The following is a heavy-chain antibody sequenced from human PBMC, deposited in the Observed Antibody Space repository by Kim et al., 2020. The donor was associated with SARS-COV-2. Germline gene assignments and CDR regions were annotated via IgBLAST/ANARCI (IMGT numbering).Heavy chain of an antibody. Sequence: SETLSLTCGVFGGSLSGNYRSWSRQTPGKVLEWIGEVNHSGFTNYNPALKRRVTVSVDPSKNQFSLKLASVTATDTAVYYCARRNSDGYVYFDFWGQGTRVTVSS. J-gene: IGHJ4*02. D-gene: IGHD3-16*01. V-gene: IGHV4-34*01. CDR3: ARRNSDGYVYFDF. CDR1: GGSLSGNY. CDR2: VNHSGFT.